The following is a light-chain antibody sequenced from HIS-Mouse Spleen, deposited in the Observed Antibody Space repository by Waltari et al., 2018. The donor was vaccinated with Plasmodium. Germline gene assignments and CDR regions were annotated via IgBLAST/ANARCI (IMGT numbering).Light chain of an antibody. CDR3: YSTDSSGNHRV. V-gene: IGLV3-10*01. Sequence: SYELTQPPSASVSPAQTTRSTCSGEAWPQKSAYRYQQKSGQDPMLVIYEDSKRPSGIPERFSGSSSGTMATLTISGAQVEDEADYYCYSTDSSGNHRVFGGGTKLTVL. J-gene: IGLJ3*02. CDR2: EDS. CDR1: AWPQKS.